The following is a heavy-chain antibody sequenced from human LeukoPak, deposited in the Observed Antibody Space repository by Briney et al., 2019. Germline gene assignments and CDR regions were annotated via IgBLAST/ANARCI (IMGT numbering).Heavy chain of an antibody. Sequence: ASVKVSCKASGYTFTSYDINWVRQATGQGLEWMGWMNPNSGNTGYAQKFQGRVTMTRNTSISTAYMELSSLRSEDTAVYYCARGVPGFDFWSGYYWGVDWFDPWGQGTLVTVSS. J-gene: IGHJ5*02. CDR1: GYTFTSYD. CDR3: ARGVPGFDFWSGYYWGVDWFDP. CDR2: MNPNSGNT. V-gene: IGHV1-8*01. D-gene: IGHD3-3*01.